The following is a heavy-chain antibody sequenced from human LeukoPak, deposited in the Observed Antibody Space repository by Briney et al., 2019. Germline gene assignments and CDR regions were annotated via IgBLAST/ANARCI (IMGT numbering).Heavy chain of an antibody. D-gene: IGHD6-13*01. J-gene: IGHJ4*02. CDR2: IYYSGST. Sequence: SETLSLTCTVSGGSISSYYWSWIRQPPGKGLEWIGYIYYSGSTNYNPSLKSRVTISVNTSKNQFSLKLSSVTAADTAVYYCARTPPRIAAADYWGQGTLVTVSS. CDR1: GGSISSYY. V-gene: IGHV4-59*01. CDR3: ARTPPRIAAADY.